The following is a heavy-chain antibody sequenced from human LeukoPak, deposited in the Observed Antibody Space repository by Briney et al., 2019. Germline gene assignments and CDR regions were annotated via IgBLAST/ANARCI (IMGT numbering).Heavy chain of an antibody. V-gene: IGHV1-2*02. CDR3: ARDQSRYSLYYYYGMDV. Sequence: GASVKVSCKASGYTFTGYYMHWLRQAPGQGLEWMGWINPNSGGTNYAQKFQGRVTMTRDTSISTAYMELSRLRSDDTAVYYCARDQSRYSLYYYYGMDVWGQETTVTVSS. CDR1: GYTFTGYY. CDR2: INPNSGGT. J-gene: IGHJ6*02. D-gene: IGHD1-26*01.